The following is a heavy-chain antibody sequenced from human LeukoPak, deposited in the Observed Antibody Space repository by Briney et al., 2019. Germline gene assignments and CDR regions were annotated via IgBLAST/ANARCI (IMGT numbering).Heavy chain of an antibody. CDR1: GYTFTGYY. Sequence: ASAKVSCKASGYTFTGYYIHWVRQAPGQGLEWMGRINPNTGGTDYAQKFQGRVTMTRDTSITTAYMELSRLTSDDTAIYYCAKVPPSITAAGNWLGPWGQGALVTVSS. CDR2: INPNTGGT. CDR3: AKVPPSITAAGNWLGP. V-gene: IGHV1-2*06. J-gene: IGHJ5*02. D-gene: IGHD6-13*01.